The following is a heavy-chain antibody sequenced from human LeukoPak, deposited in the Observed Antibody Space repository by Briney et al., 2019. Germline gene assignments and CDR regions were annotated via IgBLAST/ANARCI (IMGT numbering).Heavy chain of an antibody. CDR2: ISSSSSTI. CDR3: ARDLKRGYSGYGPVV. J-gene: IGHJ4*02. Sequence: GGSLRLSCEASGFTFSDYYMSWIRQAPGKGLEWVSYISSSSSTIYYADSVKGRFTISRDNAKNSLYLQMNSLRAEDTAVYYCARDLKRGYSGYGPVVWGQGTLVNVSS. V-gene: IGHV3-11*04. D-gene: IGHD5-12*01. CDR1: GFTFSDYY.